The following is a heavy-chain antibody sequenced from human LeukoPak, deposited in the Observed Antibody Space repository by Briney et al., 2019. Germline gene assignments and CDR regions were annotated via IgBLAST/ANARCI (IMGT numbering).Heavy chain of an antibody. V-gene: IGHV1-69*01. J-gene: IGHJ4*02. CDR1: GGTFSSYA. CDR3: AREGSSWYKY. D-gene: IGHD6-13*01. CDR2: IIPIFGTA. Sequence: SVKVSCKASGGTFSSYAISWVRQAPGHGLEWMGGIIPIFGTANYAQRFQGRVTITADESTSTAYMALSSLRSEDTAVYYCAREGSSWYKYWGQGTLVTVSS.